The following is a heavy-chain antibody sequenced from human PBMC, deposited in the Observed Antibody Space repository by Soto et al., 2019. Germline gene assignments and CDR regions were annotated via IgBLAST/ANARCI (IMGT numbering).Heavy chain of an antibody. CDR3: ARDSFLEWLFGSPKPVYYYYGMDV. CDR1: GFTFSSYS. J-gene: IGHJ6*02. V-gene: IGHV3-21*01. D-gene: IGHD3-3*02. Sequence: GGFLRLSCAASGFTFSSYSMNWVRQAPGKGLEWVSSISSSSSYIYYADSVKGRFTISRDNAKNSLYLQMNSLRAEDTAVYYCARDSFLEWLFGSPKPVYYYYGMDVWGQGTTVTVSS. CDR2: ISSSSSYI.